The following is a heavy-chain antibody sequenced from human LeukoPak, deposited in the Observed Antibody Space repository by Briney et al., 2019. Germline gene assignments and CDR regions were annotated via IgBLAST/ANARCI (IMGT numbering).Heavy chain of an antibody. CDR2: IQYDGSNK. J-gene: IGHJ5*02. CDR1: GFTFSSYG. D-gene: IGHD6-13*01. CDR3: ARDRTAAAGKKGATGWFDP. Sequence: GGSLRLSCAVSGFTFSSYGMHWVRQAPGKGLEWVAFIQYDGSNKYYADSVKGRFTISRDNSKSTLYLQMNSLRAEDTAVYYCARDRTAAAGKKGATGWFDPWGQGTLVTVSS. V-gene: IGHV3-30*02.